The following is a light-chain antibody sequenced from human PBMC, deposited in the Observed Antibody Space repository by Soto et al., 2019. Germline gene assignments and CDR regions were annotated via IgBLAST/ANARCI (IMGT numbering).Light chain of an antibody. V-gene: IGLV1-40*01. CDR2: NYV. J-gene: IGLJ3*02. CDR3: YSFAGSATFV. CDR1: SSNIGAGYG. Sequence: QSVLTQPPSVSGAPGQRITISCAGTSSNIGAGYGVHWYQQLPGRAPKLLIHNYVNRPSGVPDRFSGSKSGTSASLAITGLQGEDEGDYYCYSFAGSATFVFGGGTKLTVL.